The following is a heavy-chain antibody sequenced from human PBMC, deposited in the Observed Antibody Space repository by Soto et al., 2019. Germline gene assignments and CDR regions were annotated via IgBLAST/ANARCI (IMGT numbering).Heavy chain of an antibody. CDR2: IYTSGST. J-gene: IGHJ4*02. V-gene: IGHV4-4*07. Sequence: SETLSLTCTVSGGSISSYYWSWIRQPAGKGLEWIGRIYTSGSTNYNPSLKSRVTMSVDTSKNQFSLRLSSVTAADTAVYYCARVGYDFWSGYYYYFDYWGQGTLVTVSS. D-gene: IGHD3-3*01. CDR1: GGSISSYY. CDR3: ARVGYDFWSGYYYYFDY.